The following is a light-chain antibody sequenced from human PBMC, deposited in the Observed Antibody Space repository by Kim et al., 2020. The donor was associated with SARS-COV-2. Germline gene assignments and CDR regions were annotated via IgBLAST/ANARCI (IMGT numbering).Light chain of an antibody. CDR3: QARISPAKEYV. CDR2: EGN. V-gene: IGLV3-19*01. J-gene: IGLJ1*01. Sequence: ALGQQNSITCQGDSPISSYAALYQQKPGQAPLLVMCEGNNRPSGIPDRFSGSSSGNTDTLTITGALAEDDADYYCQARISPAKEYVFGSGTKVTVL. CDR1: SPISSY.